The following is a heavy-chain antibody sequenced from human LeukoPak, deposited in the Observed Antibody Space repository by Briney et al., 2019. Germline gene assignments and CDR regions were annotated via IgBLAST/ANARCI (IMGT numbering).Heavy chain of an antibody. D-gene: IGHD3-10*01. J-gene: IGHJ4*02. CDR2: INHSGST. Sequence: SETLFLTCAVYGGSFSGYYWSWIRQPPGKGLEWIGEINHSGSTNYNPSLKSRVTISVDTSKNQFSLKLSSVTAADTAVYYCARATMVRGVLGDYWGQGTLVTVSS. CDR1: GGSFSGYY. V-gene: IGHV4-34*01. CDR3: ARATMVRGVLGDY.